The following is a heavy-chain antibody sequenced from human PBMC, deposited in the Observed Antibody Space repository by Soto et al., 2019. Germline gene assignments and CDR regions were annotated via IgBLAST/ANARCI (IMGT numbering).Heavy chain of an antibody. V-gene: IGHV1-69*06. CDR3: ATAQTTVVTPTFHYYYGMDV. J-gene: IGHJ6*02. CDR1: GGTFSSYA. CDR2: IIPIFGTA. Sequence: KVSCKASGGTFSSYAISWVRQAPGQGLEWMGGIIPIFGTANYAQKFQGRVTITADKSTSTAYMELSSLRSEDTAVYYCATAQTTVVTPTFHYYYGMDVWGQGTTVTVSS. D-gene: IGHD4-17*01.